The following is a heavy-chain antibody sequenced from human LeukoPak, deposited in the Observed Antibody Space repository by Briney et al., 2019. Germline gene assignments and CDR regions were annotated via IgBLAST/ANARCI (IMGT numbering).Heavy chain of an antibody. CDR1: GFTFDDYA. D-gene: IGHD1-20*01. CDR3: AKDLSKYNWNDGPLDY. Sequence: GGSLRLSCAASGFTFDDYAMHWVRQAPGKGLEWVPFISGDGGNSYYADSVKGRFTISRDNSKNSLFLQMNSLRGEDTALYYCAKDLSKYNWNDGPLDYWGQGSPVTVSS. V-gene: IGHV3-43*02. J-gene: IGHJ4*02. CDR2: ISGDGGNS.